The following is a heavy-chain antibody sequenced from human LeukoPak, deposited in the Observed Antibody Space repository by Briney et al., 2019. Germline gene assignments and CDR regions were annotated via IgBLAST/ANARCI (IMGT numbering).Heavy chain of an antibody. CDR1: GYTXTNYY. V-gene: IGHV1-46*01. CDR3: ARGLYYSDD. J-gene: IGHJ4*02. Sequence: GASVRVSCKASGYTXTNYYMHWGRQAPGQGLECIGIITPNGGSTTYAQKFQGRVTMSMYTSTSTVYMELTSLTSKDTAVYSCARGLYYSDDWRQGSLVTVSA. CDR2: ITPNGGST.